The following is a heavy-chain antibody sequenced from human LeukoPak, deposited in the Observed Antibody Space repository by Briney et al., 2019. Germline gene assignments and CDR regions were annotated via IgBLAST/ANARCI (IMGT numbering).Heavy chain of an antibody. CDR3: ARAIPESYYFDY. V-gene: IGHV1-46*03. CDR1: GYTFTNYY. CDR2: SKLGGSTT. J-gene: IGHJ4*02. D-gene: IGHD1-14*01. Sequence: ASGKVSCKASGYTFTNYYSHWVRQSPGQGLEWMGISKLGGSTTTYTQKIQYTQKFQDRITMTWDTSTSSAYMDLSRQRSEDAAVYYCARAIPESYYFDYWGQGTLVTVSS.